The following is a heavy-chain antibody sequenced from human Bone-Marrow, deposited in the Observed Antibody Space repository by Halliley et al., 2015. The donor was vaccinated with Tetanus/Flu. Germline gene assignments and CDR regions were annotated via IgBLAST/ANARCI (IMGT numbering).Heavy chain of an antibody. V-gene: IGHV4-59*01. CDR1: NDSIKSYF. Sequence: TLSLTCTISNDSIKSYFWTWIRQSPGKGLEWIGYLYYTDRTSYNPSLQSRVTLSGDTSKNQFSLRLTSVTAADTGVYYCARGVVAARPRAFDIWGQGTVVPVSS. J-gene: IGHJ3*02. CDR2: LYYTDRT. D-gene: IGHD6-6*01. CDR3: ARGVVAARPRAFDI.